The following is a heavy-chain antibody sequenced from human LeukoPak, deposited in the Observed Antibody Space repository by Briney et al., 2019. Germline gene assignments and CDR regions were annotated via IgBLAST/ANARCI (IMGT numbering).Heavy chain of an antibody. Sequence: SETLSLTCTVSGGSISSYYWSWIRQPPGKGLEWIGYIYSSGSTSYNPSFKSRVTVSVDTSKNQFSLKLSSVTAADTAVYYCARGGLLWFGESSGGQGTLVTVSS. CDR3: ARGGLLWFGESS. CDR2: IYSSGST. CDR1: GGSISSYY. J-gene: IGHJ4*02. D-gene: IGHD3-10*01. V-gene: IGHV4-59*12.